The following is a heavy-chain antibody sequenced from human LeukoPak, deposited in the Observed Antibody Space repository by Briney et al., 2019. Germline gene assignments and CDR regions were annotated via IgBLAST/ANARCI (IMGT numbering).Heavy chain of an antibody. CDR2: ISYSGST. CDR1: GGSITNYY. D-gene: IGHD2-15*01. Sequence: SETLSLTCTVSGGSITNYYWSWIRQPPGKGLEWIGYISYSGSTNYNPSLQSRVTISADTSKNQFSLNLRSVIAADTAVYYCTRGLRLGYCSGGSCYYWFDPWGQGTRVTVSS. V-gene: IGHV4-59*12. J-gene: IGHJ5*02. CDR3: TRGLRLGYCSGGSCYYWFDP.